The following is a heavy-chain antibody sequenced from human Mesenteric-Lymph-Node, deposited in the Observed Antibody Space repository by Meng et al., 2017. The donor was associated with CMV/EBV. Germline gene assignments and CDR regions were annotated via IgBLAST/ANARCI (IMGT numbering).Heavy chain of an antibody. CDR3: ARAVLRFLEWDLSPHPYGMDV. D-gene: IGHD3-3*01. J-gene: IGHJ6*02. CDR2: VFYSGST. CDR1: GGSISNNNYF. V-gene: IGHV4-39*01. Sequence: SETLSLTCTVSGGSISNNNYFWGWIRQPPGKGLEWIGSVFYSGSTYYNPSLKSRVTISVDTSKNQFSLKLSSVTAADTAVYYCARAVLRFLEWDLSPHPYGMDVWGQGTTVTVSS.